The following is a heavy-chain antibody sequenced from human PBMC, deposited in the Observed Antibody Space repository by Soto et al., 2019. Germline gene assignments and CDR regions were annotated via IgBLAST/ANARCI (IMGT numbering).Heavy chain of an antibody. V-gene: IGHV3-23*01. CDR3: ARGGFGGDKWGKFDY. D-gene: IGHD7-27*01. Sequence: GESLKISCAASGFTFSSYAMSWVRQAPGKGLEWVSAISGSGGSTYYADSVKGRFTISRDNSKNTLYLQMNSLRAEDTAVYYCARGGFGGDKWGKFDYWGQGTLVTVSS. CDR2: ISGSGGST. CDR1: GFTFSSYA. J-gene: IGHJ4*02.